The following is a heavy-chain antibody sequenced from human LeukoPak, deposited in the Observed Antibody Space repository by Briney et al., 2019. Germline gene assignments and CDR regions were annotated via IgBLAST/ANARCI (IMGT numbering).Heavy chain of an antibody. Sequence: SETLSLTCTVSGGSISSSSYYWGWIRQPPGKGQEWIGSIYYSGTTYYNPSLKSRVTISVDRSKNQFSLELSSVTAADTAVYYCARLPYNWSFDPWGQGTLVTVSS. CDR3: ARLPYNWSFDP. CDR1: GGSISSSSYY. D-gene: IGHD1-20*01. J-gene: IGHJ5*02. CDR2: IYYSGTT. V-gene: IGHV4-39*01.